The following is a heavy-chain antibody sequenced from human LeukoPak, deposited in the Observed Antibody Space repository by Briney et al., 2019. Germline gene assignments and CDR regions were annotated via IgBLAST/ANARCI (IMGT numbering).Heavy chain of an antibody. V-gene: IGHV3-23*01. CDR2: TSSSDAGT. D-gene: IGHD2-15*01. CDR3: VRYYTRQSWYFDL. Sequence: GGSLRLSCAASGFTLSTYAMSWVRQTPGKGLEGVAATSSSDAGTYHADSVRGRFTISRDNSKNTLYLQMNSLRAEDTAVYYCVRYYTRQSWYFDLWGRGTLVTVSS. CDR1: GFTLSTYA. J-gene: IGHJ2*01.